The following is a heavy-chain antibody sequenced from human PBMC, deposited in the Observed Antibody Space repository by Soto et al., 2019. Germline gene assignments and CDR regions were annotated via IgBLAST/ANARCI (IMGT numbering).Heavy chain of an antibody. V-gene: IGHV5-51*01. J-gene: IGHJ5*01. D-gene: IGHD1-26*01. CDR2: IYPTNSDT. CDR3: AIPPTNCIFGDAYYCWFDL. Sequence: GESLKTCCTGSGYSFPSYWIGWVRQMPGKGLEWMGIIYPTNSDTRYSPSFQGQVTISADKSISTAFLQWSTLKASDTAMYYCAIPPTNCIFGDAYYCWFDLWGQGTMDTVSS. CDR1: GYSFPSYW.